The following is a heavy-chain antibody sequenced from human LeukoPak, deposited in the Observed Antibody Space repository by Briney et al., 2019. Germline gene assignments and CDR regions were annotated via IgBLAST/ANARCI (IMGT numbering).Heavy chain of an antibody. Sequence: GGSLRLSCAASGFRFSSFWMGWVRQAPGKGPEWVANINQESSEKYYVDSVRGRFTISRDNAKNSLSLQMNSLRVEDTAVYYCAREVDRSFGYWGQGNVVTVSS. J-gene: IGHJ4*02. V-gene: IGHV3-7*01. CDR3: AREVDRSFGY. CDR2: INQESSEK. D-gene: IGHD2-15*01. CDR1: GFRFSSFW.